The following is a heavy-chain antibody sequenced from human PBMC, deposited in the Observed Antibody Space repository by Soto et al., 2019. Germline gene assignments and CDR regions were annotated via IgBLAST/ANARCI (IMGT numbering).Heavy chain of an antibody. J-gene: IGHJ3*02. Sequence: QVQLVQSGAEVKKPGSSVKVSCKASGGTFSSYTISWVRQAPGQGLEWMGRIIPILGIANYAQKFQGRVTITADKSTSXADMELSSLRSEDTAVYYGARVPYGGNSARRAFDIWGQGTMVTVSS. D-gene: IGHD4-17*01. CDR3: ARVPYGGNSARRAFDI. CDR1: GGTFSSYT. V-gene: IGHV1-69*02. CDR2: IIPILGIA.